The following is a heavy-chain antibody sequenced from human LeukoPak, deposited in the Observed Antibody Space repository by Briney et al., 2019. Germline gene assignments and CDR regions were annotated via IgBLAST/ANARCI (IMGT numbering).Heavy chain of an antibody. CDR1: GFTFSSHA. J-gene: IGHJ3*02. V-gene: IGHV3-64*01. D-gene: IGHD5-24*01. Sequence: GGSLRPSCAASGFTFSSHAMHWVRQAPGKGLEYVSAISSNGGSTYYANSVKGRFTISRDNSKNTLYLQMGSLRAEDMAVYYCARVERDTSTLVAFDMGAKGKMFTVSS. CDR3: ARVERDTSTLVAFDM. CDR2: ISSNGGST.